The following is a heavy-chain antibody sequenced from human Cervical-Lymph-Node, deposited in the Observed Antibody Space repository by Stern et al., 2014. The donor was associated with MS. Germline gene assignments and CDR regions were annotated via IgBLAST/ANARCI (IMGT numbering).Heavy chain of an antibody. V-gene: IGHV3-33*08. CDR1: GFPFSSYG. CDR2: AWYDGSTA. D-gene: IGHD5-24*01. J-gene: IGHJ4*02. CDR3: ARGHIPYAYNYLFDY. Sequence: QVQLGQSGGGVVQPGTSLRLSCAASGFPFSSYGMHWVRQAPGKGLEWVALAWYDGSTAYYTTSVKGRFTISRDNSKNTLSLQMNSLTAEDTAVYYCARGHIPYAYNYLFDYWGQGTLVTVSS.